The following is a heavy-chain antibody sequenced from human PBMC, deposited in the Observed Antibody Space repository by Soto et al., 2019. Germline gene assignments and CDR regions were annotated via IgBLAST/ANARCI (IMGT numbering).Heavy chain of an antibody. CDR2: IYHSGST. Sequence: PSETLSLTCAVSGGSISSGGYSWSWIRQPPGKGLEWIGYIYHSGSTYYNPSLKSRVTISVDRSKNQFSLKLSSVTAADTAVYYCARAGGCSSTSCYSPYNWFDPWGQGTLVTVSS. D-gene: IGHD2-2*01. CDR3: ARAGGCSSTSCYSPYNWFDP. V-gene: IGHV4-30-2*01. J-gene: IGHJ5*02. CDR1: GGSISSGGYS.